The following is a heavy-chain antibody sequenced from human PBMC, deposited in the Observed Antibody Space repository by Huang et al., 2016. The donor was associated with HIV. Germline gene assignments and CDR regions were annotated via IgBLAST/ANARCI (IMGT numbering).Heavy chain of an antibody. D-gene: IGHD6-13*01. Sequence: EVKLLESGGGLVQPGGSLRLTCAAFGFSFSSYAMSWVRQAPGKGGEWVSSSTGRGSSSYYADSVEGRCTISRDNSTNTLYRQMNSLRAEDTAIYYCAKADSGAAAGSLVDYWGQGTLVTVSS. CDR1: GFSFSSYA. J-gene: IGHJ4*02. CDR2: STGRGSSS. V-gene: IGHV3-23*01. CDR3: AKADSGAAAGSLVDY.